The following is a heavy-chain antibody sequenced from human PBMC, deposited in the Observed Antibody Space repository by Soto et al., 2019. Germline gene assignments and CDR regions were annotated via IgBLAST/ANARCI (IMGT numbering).Heavy chain of an antibody. Sequence: SETLSLTCAVYVGPFSGYYWSWIRQPPGKGLEWIGEINHSGSTNDNPSLNSRVTISVDTSKNQFSLKLSSVTAADTAVYYCARVGYSSSVPYMDVWGKGTTVTVSS. CDR1: VGPFSGYY. D-gene: IGHD6-6*01. V-gene: IGHV4-34*01. CDR3: ARVGYSSSVPYMDV. CDR2: INHSGST. J-gene: IGHJ6*03.